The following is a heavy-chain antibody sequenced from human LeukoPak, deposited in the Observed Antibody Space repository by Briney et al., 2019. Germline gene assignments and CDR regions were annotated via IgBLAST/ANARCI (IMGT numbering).Heavy chain of an antibody. CDR3: ARDKAAAGTYNWFDP. CDR2: INAGNGNT. CDR1: GYTFTSYA. Sequence: ASVKVSCKASGYTFTSYAMHWVRQAPGQRLEWMGWINAGNGNTKYSQKFQGRVTITRDTSASTAYMELSSLRSEDTAVYYCARDKAAAGTYNWFDPWGQGTLVTVSS. D-gene: IGHD6-13*01. J-gene: IGHJ5*02. V-gene: IGHV1-3*01.